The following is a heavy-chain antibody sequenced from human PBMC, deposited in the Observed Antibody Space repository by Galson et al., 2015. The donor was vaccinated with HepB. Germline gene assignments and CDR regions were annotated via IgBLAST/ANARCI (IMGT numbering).Heavy chain of an antibody. CDR2: IIPIFGTA. CDR1: GGTFSSYA. J-gene: IGHJ3*02. V-gene: IGHV1-69*13. D-gene: IGHD3-16*01. CDR3: ASGAAYGHAFDI. Sequence: SVKVSCKASGGTFSSYAISWVRQAPGQGLEWMGGIIPIFGTANYAQKFQGRVTITADESTSTAYMELSSLRSEDTAVYYCASGAAYGHAFDIWGQGTMVTVSS.